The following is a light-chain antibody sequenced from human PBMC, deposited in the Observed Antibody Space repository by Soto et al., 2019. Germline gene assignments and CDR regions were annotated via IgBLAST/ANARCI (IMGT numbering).Light chain of an antibody. J-gene: IGLJ1*01. CDR1: SSNIGGTNY. Sequence: QSVLTQPPSASGTPGQKVFISCSGSSSNIGGTNYAYWYQQLPGAAPKLLIDGNVDRPSGVPDRFSASKSGTSASLAITGLQAEDEAAYYCQAYDTSLSGVVFGTGTKVTVL. V-gene: IGLV1-40*01. CDR3: QAYDTSLSGVV. CDR2: GNV.